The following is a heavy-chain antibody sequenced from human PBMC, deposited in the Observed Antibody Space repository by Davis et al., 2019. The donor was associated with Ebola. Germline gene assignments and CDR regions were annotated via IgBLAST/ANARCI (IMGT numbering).Heavy chain of an antibody. Sequence: MPSETLSLTCTVSGGSITSYYWNWIRQPPGKGLEWIGYIYYSGSTNYNPSLKSRVTISVDTSKNQFSLKLNSLTAADTAVYYCASLLTTGTQFDYWGQGSLVTVSS. CDR2: IYYSGST. D-gene: IGHD4/OR15-4a*01. V-gene: IGHV4-59*08. CDR1: GGSITSYY. J-gene: IGHJ4*02. CDR3: ASLLTTGTQFDY.